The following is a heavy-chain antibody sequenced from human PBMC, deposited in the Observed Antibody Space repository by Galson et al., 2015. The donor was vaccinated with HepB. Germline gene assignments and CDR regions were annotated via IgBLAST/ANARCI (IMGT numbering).Heavy chain of an antibody. J-gene: IGHJ3*02. Sequence: CAISGDSVFSNRAAWTWIRQSPSRGLEWLGRTYYRSKWYYDYAVSLKGRISVDPDTSKNQFSLQLHSVSPEDTAVYYCARDLRLGALWLKSDALDIWGQGTMVTVSS. CDR3: ARDLRLGALWLKSDALDI. D-gene: IGHD3-16*01. CDR1: GDSVFSNRAA. CDR2: TYYRSKWYY. V-gene: IGHV6-1*01.